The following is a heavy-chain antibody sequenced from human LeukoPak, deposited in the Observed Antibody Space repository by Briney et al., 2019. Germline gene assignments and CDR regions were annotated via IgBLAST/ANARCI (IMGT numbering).Heavy chain of an antibody. J-gene: IGHJ6*03. CDR3: ASRQSDTYYYYYMDV. CDR2: IIPILGIA. Sequence: SVKVSCKASGGTFSSYTISWVRQAPGQGLEWMGRIIPILGIANYAQKFQGRVTITADKSTSTAYMELNSLRSEDTAVYYCASRQSDTYYYYYMDVWGKGTTVTVSS. V-gene: IGHV1-69*02. CDR1: GGTFSSYT.